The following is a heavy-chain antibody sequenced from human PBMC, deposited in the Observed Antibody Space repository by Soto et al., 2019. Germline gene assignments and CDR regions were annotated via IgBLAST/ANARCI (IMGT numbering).Heavy chain of an antibody. CDR2: IIPIFGTA. D-gene: IGHD3-9*01. Sequence: QVQLVQSGAEVKKPGSSVKVSCKASGGTFSSYAISWVRQAPGQGLEWMGGIIPIFGTANYAQKFQGRVTITADKSTSTAYMELSSLRSEDTAVYYCARTPTTSYYDILTGYSIDYWGQGTLFTVSS. CDR3: ARTPTTSYYDILTGYSIDY. J-gene: IGHJ4*02. CDR1: GGTFSSYA. V-gene: IGHV1-69*06.